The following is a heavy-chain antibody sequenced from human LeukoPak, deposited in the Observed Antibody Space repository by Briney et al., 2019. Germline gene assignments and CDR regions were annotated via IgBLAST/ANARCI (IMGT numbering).Heavy chain of an antibody. Sequence: SETLSLTCTVSGYSISSGYYWGWIRQPPGKGLEWIGSIYHSGSTYYNSSLKSRVTISVDTSKNQFSLKLSSVTAADTAVYYCARRGSYPPGYDYWGQGTLVTVSS. J-gene: IGHJ4*02. D-gene: IGHD1-26*01. V-gene: IGHV4-38-2*02. CDR2: IYHSGST. CDR3: ARRGSYPPGYDY. CDR1: GYSISSGYY.